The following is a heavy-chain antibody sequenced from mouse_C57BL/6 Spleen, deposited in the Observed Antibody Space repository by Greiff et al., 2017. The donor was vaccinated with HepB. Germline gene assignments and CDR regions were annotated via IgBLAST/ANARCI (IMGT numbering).Heavy chain of an antibody. V-gene: IGHV1-69*01. CDR3: ARRPYGSSGRYFDY. D-gene: IGHD1-1*01. CDR1: GYTFTSYW. Sequence: QVQLQQPGAELVMPGASVKLSCKASGYTFTSYWMHWVKQRPGQGLEWIGEIDPSDSYTNYNQKFKGKSTLTVDKSSSTAYMQLSSLTSEDSAVYYCARRPYGSSGRYFDYWGQGTTLTVSS. J-gene: IGHJ2*01. CDR2: IDPSDSYT.